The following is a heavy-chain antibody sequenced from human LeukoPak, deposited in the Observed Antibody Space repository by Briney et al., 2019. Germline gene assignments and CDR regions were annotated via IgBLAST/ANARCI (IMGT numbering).Heavy chain of an antibody. CDR2: ISGSGGST. CDR3: ARDLGGMMVYRRNSYYYGMDV. V-gene: IGHV3-23*01. CDR1: GFTFSSYA. D-gene: IGHD3-16*01. J-gene: IGHJ6*02. Sequence: PGGSLRLSCAASGFTFSSYAMSWVRQAPGKGLEWVSAISGSGGSTYYADSVKSRFTISRDNSKNTLYLQMNSLRAEDTAVYYCARDLGGMMVYRRNSYYYGMDVWGQGTTVTVSS.